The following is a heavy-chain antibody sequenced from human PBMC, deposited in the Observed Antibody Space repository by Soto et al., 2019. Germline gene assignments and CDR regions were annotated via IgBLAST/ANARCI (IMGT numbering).Heavy chain of an antibody. CDR2: IRTTGST. V-gene: IGHV3-53*02. CDR1: GFAVSNHY. CDR3: ARNSMMDV. Sequence: EVQLVETGGALIQPGGSLRLSCAASGFAVSNHYMNWVRQAPGKGLEWVSIIRTTGSTYYADSVKGRFTISRDNSKNTVSLEMNSLRVEYTAVYYCARNSMMDVWGQGTTVIVSS. J-gene: IGHJ6*02.